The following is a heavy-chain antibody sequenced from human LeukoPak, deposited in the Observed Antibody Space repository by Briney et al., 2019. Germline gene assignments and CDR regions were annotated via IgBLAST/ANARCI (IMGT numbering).Heavy chain of an antibody. D-gene: IGHD2-2*01. V-gene: IGHV1-69*05. Sequence: ASVKVSCKASGGTFSSYAISWVRQAPGQGLEWMGGIIPIFGTANYAQKFQGRVTITTDTSTSTAYMELRSLRSDDTAVHYCARELTEYCSSTSCHDAFDIWGQGTMVTVSS. CDR2: IIPIFGTA. J-gene: IGHJ3*02. CDR1: GGTFSSYA. CDR3: ARELTEYCSSTSCHDAFDI.